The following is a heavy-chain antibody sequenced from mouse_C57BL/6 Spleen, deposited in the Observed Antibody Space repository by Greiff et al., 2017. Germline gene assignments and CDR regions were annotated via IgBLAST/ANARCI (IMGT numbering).Heavy chain of an antibody. CDR1: GFTFTDYY. V-gene: IGHV7-3*01. Sequence: EVKLMESGGGLVQPGGSLSLSCAASGFTFTDYYMSWVRQPPGKALEWFGFIRNKTNGYTTEDSATVKGRFTISRDTSPSILYLQMNALRAEDSATYYCARYIYYGNYGSFGVWGTGTTVTVSS. CDR2: IRNKTNGYTT. CDR3: ARYIYYGNYGSFGV. J-gene: IGHJ1*03. D-gene: IGHD2-1*01.